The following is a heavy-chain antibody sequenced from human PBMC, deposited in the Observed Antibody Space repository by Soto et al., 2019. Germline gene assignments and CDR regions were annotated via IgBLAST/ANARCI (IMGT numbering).Heavy chain of an antibody. Sequence: GGSLRLSCAASGFTFRSYAMSWVRQAPGKGLEWVSSISGSGGGTYYADSVKGRITISRVNSKNRLYMQRNSLRDEGTAVSYFSKFEMATSKSSPPDYIDYWGQGALVTVSS. CDR1: GFTFRSYA. V-gene: IGHV3-23*01. D-gene: IGHD5-12*01. CDR2: ISGSGGGT. CDR3: SKFEMATSKSSPPDYIDY. J-gene: IGHJ4*02.